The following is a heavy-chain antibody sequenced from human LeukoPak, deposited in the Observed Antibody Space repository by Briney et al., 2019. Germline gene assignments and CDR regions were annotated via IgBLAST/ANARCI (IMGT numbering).Heavy chain of an antibody. V-gene: IGHV1-18*01. CDR3: ARDHSGSYEDY. J-gene: IGHJ4*02. CDR2: ISAYNGNT. CDR1: GYSLTSYG. Sequence: ASVSVSSEASGYSLTSYGISWVRQAPGQGLEWMGWISAYNGNTNYAQKLQGRVTMTTDTSTRTAYMELRRLRSEDTAVYYCARDHSGSYEDYWGQGTLVTVSS. D-gene: IGHD1-26*01.